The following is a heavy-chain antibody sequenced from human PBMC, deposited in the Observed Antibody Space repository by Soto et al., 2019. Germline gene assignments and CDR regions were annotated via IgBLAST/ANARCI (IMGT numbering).Heavy chain of an antibody. V-gene: IGHV3-7*01. CDR3: ARADRSSGPFDY. D-gene: IGHD6-19*01. Sequence: EVQLEESGGGLVQPGGSLRLSCAASGFSFSSYWMSWVRQAPGKGPEWVAIVSLDGRDKTYADSVKGRFTISRDNAENSLLLQMNSLRADDTAVYYCARADRSSGPFDYWGQGALVTVSS. J-gene: IGHJ4*02. CDR1: GFSFSSYW. CDR2: VSLDGRDK.